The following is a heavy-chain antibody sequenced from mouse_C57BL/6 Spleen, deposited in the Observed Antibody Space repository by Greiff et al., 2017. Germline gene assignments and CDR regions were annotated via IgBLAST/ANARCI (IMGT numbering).Heavy chain of an antibody. CDR2: ISSGGSYT. D-gene: IGHD2-12*01. Sequence: EVHLVESGGDLVKPGGSLKLSCAASGFTFSSYGMSWVRQTPDKRLEWVATISSGGSYTYYPDSVKGRFTISRDNAKNTLYLQMSSLKSEDTAMYYCARRVDLRDYFDYWGQGTTLTVSS. CDR1: GFTFSSYG. J-gene: IGHJ2*01. V-gene: IGHV5-6*01. CDR3: ARRVDLRDYFDY.